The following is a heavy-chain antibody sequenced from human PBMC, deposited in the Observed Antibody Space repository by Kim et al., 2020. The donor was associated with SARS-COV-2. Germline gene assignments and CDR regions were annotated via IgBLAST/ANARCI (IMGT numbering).Heavy chain of an antibody. D-gene: IGHD3-10*02. CDR1: GFDFSGHF. Sequence: GGSLRLSCAASGFDFSGHFMNWVRQAPGKGLEWVGRIRYKADNFATEYAASVTGRFTISRDDSMNALYLQMSSLKTEDTAVYYCARDVRGGNLDYWGQGTLVTVSS. V-gene: IGHV3-72*01. J-gene: IGHJ4*02. CDR2: IRYKADNFAT. CDR3: ARDVRGGNLDY.